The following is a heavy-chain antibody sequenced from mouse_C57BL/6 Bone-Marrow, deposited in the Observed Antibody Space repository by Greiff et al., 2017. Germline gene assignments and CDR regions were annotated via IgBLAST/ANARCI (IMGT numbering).Heavy chain of an antibody. J-gene: IGHJ4*01. D-gene: IGHD1-1*01. CDR1: GFTFTSYA. CDR3: ARDGSGPYYYAFDY. CDR2: ISDGGSYT. V-gene: IGHV5-4*01. Sequence: EVHLVESGGGLVKPGGSLKLSCAASGFTFTSYAMSWVRQTPEQRLEWVATISDGGSYTYYPDNVKGRFTISRDNAKNNLYLQMSHLKSEDTAMYDCARDGSGPYYYAFDYWGQGTPVTVSA.